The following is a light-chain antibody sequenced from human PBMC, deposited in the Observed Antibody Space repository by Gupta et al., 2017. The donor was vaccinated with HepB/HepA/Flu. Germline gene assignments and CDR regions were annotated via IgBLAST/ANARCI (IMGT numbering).Light chain of an antibody. V-gene: IGKV1-9*01. Sequence: IQLTQSPSFLSASARDRVTITCRASQGIKNYLAWYQQKPGKAPKLLIYAASTFQNGVPSRFNGSGSGTEFTLTISGLQPEDFATYYCQHVNDYPLNFGHGTKVDIK. CDR1: QGIKNY. CDR3: QHVNDYPLN. J-gene: IGKJ3*01. CDR2: AAS.